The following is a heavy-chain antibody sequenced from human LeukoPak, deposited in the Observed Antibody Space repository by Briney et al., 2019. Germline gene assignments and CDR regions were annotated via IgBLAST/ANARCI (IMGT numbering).Heavy chain of an antibody. J-gene: IGHJ4*02. CDR1: GYSFTNYW. V-gene: IGHV5-51*01. Sequence: GESLKISCKGSGYSFTNYWIGWVRQMPGKGLEWMGIIYPDDSDTRYSPSFQGQITISADKSISTAYLQWSCLKASDTAMYYCARPRGRQQLVPFDYWGQGTLVTVSS. CDR2: IYPDDSDT. D-gene: IGHD6-13*01. CDR3: ARPRGRQQLVPFDY.